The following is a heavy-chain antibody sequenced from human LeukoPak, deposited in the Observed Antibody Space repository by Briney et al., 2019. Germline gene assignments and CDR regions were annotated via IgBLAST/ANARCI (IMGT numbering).Heavy chain of an antibody. D-gene: IGHD2-2*01. CDR2: ISGSGGST. CDR1: GFTFSSYA. J-gene: IGHJ4*02. V-gene: IGHV3-23*01. CDR3: ARSSTSCFDY. Sequence: GGSLRLSCAASGFTFSSYAMSCVRHPPGKGLEWVSAISGSGGSTYYADSVKGRFTISRDDSKNTLYLQMNSLRAEDTAVYYCARSSTSCFDYWGQGTLVTVSS.